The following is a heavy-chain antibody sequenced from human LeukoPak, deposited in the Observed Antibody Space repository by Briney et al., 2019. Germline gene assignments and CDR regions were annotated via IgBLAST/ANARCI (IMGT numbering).Heavy chain of an antibody. J-gene: IGHJ4*02. CDR3: AKGYCSGGSCYSVFDY. V-gene: IGHV3-30*02. CDR2: IRYDGSNK. Sequence: GGSLRLSCAASGFTFSSYGMHWVRQAPGKGLEWVAFIRYDGSNKYYADSVKGRFTISRDNSKNTLYLQMNSLRAEDTAVYYCAKGYCSGGSCYSVFDYWGQGTLVTVSS. CDR1: GFTFSSYG. D-gene: IGHD2-15*01.